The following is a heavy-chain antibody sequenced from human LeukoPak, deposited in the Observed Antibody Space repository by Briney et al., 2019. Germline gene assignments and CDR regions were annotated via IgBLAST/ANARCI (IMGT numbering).Heavy chain of an antibody. Sequence: GGSLRLSCAASGFTFSSYAMSWVRQAPGKGLEWVSAVSESGSNTYYADSVKGRFTIPGDNSKNTLYLQMNGLTAEDTAIYYCAKLVWRASAYYFDYWGQGTLVTVSS. CDR2: VSESGSNT. J-gene: IGHJ4*02. V-gene: IGHV3-23*01. CDR1: GFTFSSYA. CDR3: AKLVWRASAYYFDY. D-gene: IGHD3-3*01.